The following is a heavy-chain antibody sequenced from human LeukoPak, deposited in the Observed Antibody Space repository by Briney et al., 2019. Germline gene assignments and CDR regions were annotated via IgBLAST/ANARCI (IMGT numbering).Heavy chain of an antibody. J-gene: IGHJ4*02. CDR1: GTSISSNY. CDR3: VRPESAGTKYRFDY. V-gene: IGHV4-59*01. Sequence: SETLSLTCSVSGTSISSNYWSWLRQPPGKGLEWIGYISYIGSTNYNPSLKSRLTISVDTSKNQLSLKLSSVTTADTAVYYCVRPESAGTKYRFDYWGQGALVTVSS. CDR2: ISYIGST. D-gene: IGHD1-1*01.